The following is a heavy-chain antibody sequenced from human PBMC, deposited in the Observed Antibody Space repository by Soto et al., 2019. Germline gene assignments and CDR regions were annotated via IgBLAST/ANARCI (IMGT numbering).Heavy chain of an antibody. CDR3: AKNSGWFNT. Sequence: GALRLSCAASGFPFSSTDMTWVRQAPGKGLDWVSTIDGSGGTTYYADSVKGRFTISRDNSMNTVYLQMNSLRADVTALYYCAKNSGWFNTWGQGALVTVSS. CDR2: IDGSGGTT. J-gene: IGHJ5*02. V-gene: IGHV3-23*01. D-gene: IGHD3-10*01. CDR1: GFPFSSTD.